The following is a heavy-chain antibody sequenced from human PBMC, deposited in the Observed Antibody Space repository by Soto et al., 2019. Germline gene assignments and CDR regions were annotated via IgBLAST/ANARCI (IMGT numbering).Heavy chain of an antibody. D-gene: IGHD1-26*01. CDR3: ISGRYYGGNSMDY. CDR2: INSDGTST. J-gene: IGHJ4*02. CDR1: GFTFSAYW. Sequence: EVQLVESGGGLVQPGGSLRLSCAASGFTFSAYWMHWVRQAPGKGLVWVSRINSDGTSTTYADSVKGRFTISRDNAKRTLYLLMNSLGADDTAMYYCISGRYYGGNSMDYWGQGTLVTVSS. V-gene: IGHV3-74*03.